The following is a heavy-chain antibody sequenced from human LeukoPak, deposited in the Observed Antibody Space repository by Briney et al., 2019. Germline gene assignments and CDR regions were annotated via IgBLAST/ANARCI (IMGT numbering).Heavy chain of an antibody. Sequence: SETLSLTCSVAGDSISDYYYNWIRQAPGKGLEWIGYLYASGATKSNPSLKSRVTMSVDASKNQFTLSLNSVTTADTAVDYWAREVVWKQFSHGVDVWGQGTTVIVSS. CDR2: LYASGAT. V-gene: IGHV4-59*01. J-gene: IGHJ6*02. CDR1: GDSISDYY. CDR3: AREVVWKQFSHGVDV. D-gene: IGHD2-8*02.